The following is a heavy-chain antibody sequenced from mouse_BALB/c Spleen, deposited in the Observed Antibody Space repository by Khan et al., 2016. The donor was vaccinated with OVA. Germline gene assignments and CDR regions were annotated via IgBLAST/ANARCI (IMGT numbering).Heavy chain of an antibody. CDR1: GYTFTSFY. CDR2: INPNNGGT. CDR3: TRRGYGSTFAY. Sequence: VQLQESGAELVKPGASVKLSCKASGYTFTSFYMYWVKQRPGQGLEWIGEINPNNGGTNVNEKFKSKATLTVDKSSSTAYMELSSLTSEDSAVYYCTRRGYGSTFAYWGQGTLVTVSA. V-gene: IGHV1S81*02. D-gene: IGHD1-1*01. J-gene: IGHJ3*01.